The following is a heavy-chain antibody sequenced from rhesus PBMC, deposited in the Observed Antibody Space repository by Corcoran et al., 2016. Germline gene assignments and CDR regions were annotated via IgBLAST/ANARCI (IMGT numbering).Heavy chain of an antibody. D-gene: IGHD2-39*01. CDR1: GGSISRDYFY. J-gene: IGHJ4*01. CDR2: ITYDGRT. Sequence: QLQLQESGPGLVKPSETLSLTCAVSGGSISRDYFYWNWFRQPPGEGLEWIGYITYDGRTSSHPSLAGRVTISRATSKHQFSLNLTSVTAADTAVYYCARGVAADYWGQGVLVTVSS. V-gene: IGHV4-122*02. CDR3: ARGVAADY.